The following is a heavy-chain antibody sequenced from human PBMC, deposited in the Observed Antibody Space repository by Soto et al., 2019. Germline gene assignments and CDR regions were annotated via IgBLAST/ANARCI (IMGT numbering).Heavy chain of an antibody. V-gene: IGHV4-61*01. Sequence: SETLSLTCTVSGGSVSSGSYYWSWIRQPPGKGLEWIGYIYYSGSTNYNPSLKSRVTISVDTSKNQFALKLGSVTAADTAVYYCARGGDSSGYYYLFDYWGQGTLVTVSS. CDR1: GGSVSSGSYY. CDR3: ARGGDSSGYYYLFDY. CDR2: IYYSGST. J-gene: IGHJ4*02. D-gene: IGHD3-22*01.